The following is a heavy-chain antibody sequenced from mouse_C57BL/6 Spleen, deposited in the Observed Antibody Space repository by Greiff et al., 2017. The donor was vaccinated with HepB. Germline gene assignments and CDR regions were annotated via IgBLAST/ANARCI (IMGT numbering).Heavy chain of an antibody. CDR1: GYTFTSYW. CDR3: ARNPLGRGGGFDY. CDR2: IYPGSGST. J-gene: IGHJ2*01. V-gene: IGHV1-55*01. D-gene: IGHD4-1*01. Sequence: QVQLQQPGAELVKPGASVKMSCKASGYTFTSYWITWVKQRPGQGLEWIGDIYPGSGSTNYNEKFKSKATLTVDTSSSTAYMQLSSLTSEDSAVYYCARNPLGRGGGFDYWGQGTTLTVSS.